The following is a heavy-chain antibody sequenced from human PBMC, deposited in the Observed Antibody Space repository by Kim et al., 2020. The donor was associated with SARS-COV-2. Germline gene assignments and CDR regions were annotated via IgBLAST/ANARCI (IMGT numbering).Heavy chain of an antibody. Sequence: GGSLRLSCAGSGFIFSTYWMYWVRQVPGKGLVWVSRINSDGSTTTYADSGKGRFTISRDNAKNTLQLQMKRLRFEDTAVYYCERSAGRVAEDRGQGTLVIVS. CDR2: INSDGSTT. CDR1: GFIFSTYW. CDR3: ERSAGRVAED. V-gene: IGHV3-74*03. J-gene: IGHJ4*02.